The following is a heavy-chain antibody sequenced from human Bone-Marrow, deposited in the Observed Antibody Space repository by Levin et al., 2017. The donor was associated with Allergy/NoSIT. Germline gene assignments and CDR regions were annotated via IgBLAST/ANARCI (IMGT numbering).Heavy chain of an antibody. D-gene: IGHD6-13*01. CDR3: ARDRYSSSSDAFDI. Sequence: LSLTCAASGFIVSSNYMSWVRQAPGKGLEWVSIIYIAGSTYYADSVKGRFTISRDNSKNTLYLQMDSLRAEDTAVYYCARDRYSSSSDAFDIWGQGTMVTVSS. J-gene: IGHJ3*02. CDR1: GFIVSSNY. V-gene: IGHV3-53*01. CDR2: IYIAGST.